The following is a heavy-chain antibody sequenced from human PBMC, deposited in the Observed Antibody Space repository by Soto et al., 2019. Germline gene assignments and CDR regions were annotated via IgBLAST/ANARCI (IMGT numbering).Heavy chain of an antibody. CDR3: ARGGVGCSRTSCYDACDI. D-gene: IGHD2-2*01. Sequence: KPSETLSLTCAVYGGSFSGYYWSWIRQPPGKGLEWIGEINHSGSTNYNPSLKSRVTISVDTSKNQFSLKLSSVTAAYTAVYYCARGGVGCSRTSCYDACDIWGQGTMVTVSS. CDR2: INHSGST. V-gene: IGHV4-34*01. CDR1: GGSFSGYY. J-gene: IGHJ3*02.